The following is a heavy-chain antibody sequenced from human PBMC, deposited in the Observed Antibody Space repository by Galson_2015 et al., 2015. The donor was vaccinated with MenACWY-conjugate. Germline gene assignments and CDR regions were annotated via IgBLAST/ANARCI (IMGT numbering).Heavy chain of an antibody. Sequence: SLRLSCAAFGFTFKTYAFHWVRQAPGKGLEWVAVISSDGNNKHYADSVKSRFTISRDNSKSTLFLQMNSLRPEDTAVFYCARDRGGLKWFGDLYYFDNWGQGTLVTVSS. D-gene: IGHD3-10*01. V-gene: IGHV3-30*04. J-gene: IGHJ4*02. CDR2: ISSDGNNK. CDR3: ARDRGGLKWFGDLYYFDN. CDR1: GFTFKTYA.